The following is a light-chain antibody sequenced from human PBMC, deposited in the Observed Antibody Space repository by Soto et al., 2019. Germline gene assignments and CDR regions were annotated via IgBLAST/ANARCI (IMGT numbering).Light chain of an antibody. V-gene: IGLV1-44*01. CDR2: SNN. CDR1: SSNIGRNT. CDR3: AAWDDSLNGWV. Sequence: QSVLTQPPSASGTPGQRVTISCSGSSSNIGRNTVNWYQQLPGTAPKLLIYSNNQRPSGVPDRFSGSTSGTSASLAISGLQSEDEADYDCAAWDDSLNGWVFGGGTQLTVL. J-gene: IGLJ3*02.